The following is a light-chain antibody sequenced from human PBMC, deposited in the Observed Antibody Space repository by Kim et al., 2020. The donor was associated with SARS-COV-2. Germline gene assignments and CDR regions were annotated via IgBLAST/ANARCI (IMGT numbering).Light chain of an antibody. J-gene: IGKJ2*01. V-gene: IGKV1-39*01. Sequence: DIQMTQSPSSLSASVGDRVTITCRASQSISSYLNWYQQKPGKAPKLLIYAASSLQSGVPSRFSSSGSGTDFTLTISSLQPEDFATYYCQQSYSTPRTFGQGTKLEI. CDR2: AAS. CDR1: QSISSY. CDR3: QQSYSTPRT.